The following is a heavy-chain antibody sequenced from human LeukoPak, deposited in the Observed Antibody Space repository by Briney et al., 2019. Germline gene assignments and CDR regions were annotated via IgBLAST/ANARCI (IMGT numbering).Heavy chain of an antibody. Sequence: ASVKVSCKASGYTFTSYDINWVRQATGPGLEWMGWMNPNSGNTGYAQKFQGRVTMTRNTSISTAYMELSSLRSEDTAVYYCARAYYYDSRGAFDIWGQGTMVTVSS. V-gene: IGHV1-8*01. D-gene: IGHD3-22*01. CDR1: GYTFTSYD. CDR3: ARAYYYDSRGAFDI. J-gene: IGHJ3*02. CDR2: MNPNSGNT.